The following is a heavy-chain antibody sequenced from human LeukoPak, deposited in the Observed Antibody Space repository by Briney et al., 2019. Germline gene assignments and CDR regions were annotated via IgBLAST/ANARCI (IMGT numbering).Heavy chain of an antibody. CDR2: VRYDQSAT. V-gene: IGHV3-30*02. CDR1: GFSFSIYG. Sequence: PGGSLRLSCAASGFSFSIYGMHWVRQAPGKGLEWVTFVRYDQSATVYADSVQGRFAISRDNSKNTVYLQMNSLRVEDTALYFCVKDQGECPGSRCYLRFLEYWGQGTLVIVSS. D-gene: IGHD3-3*01. J-gene: IGHJ4*02. CDR3: VKDQGECPGSRCYLRFLEY.